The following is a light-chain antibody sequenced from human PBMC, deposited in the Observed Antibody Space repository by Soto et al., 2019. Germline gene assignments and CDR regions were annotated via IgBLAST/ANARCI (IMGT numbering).Light chain of an antibody. CDR3: QHYNSYSEFT. Sequence: DIQMTQSPSILSASVGDRVTITCRASQSINTWLAWYQQKPGKAPKLLIYKASTLESGVPSRFSGSGSGTEFTLTIGCLQLDDFATYYCQHYNSYSEFTFGPGTKVDI. CDR2: KAS. J-gene: IGKJ3*01. CDR1: QSINTW. V-gene: IGKV1-5*03.